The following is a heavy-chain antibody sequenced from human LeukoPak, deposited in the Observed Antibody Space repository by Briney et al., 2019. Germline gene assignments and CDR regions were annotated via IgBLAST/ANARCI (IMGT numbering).Heavy chain of an antibody. J-gene: IGHJ3*02. CDR2: VYDGGRT. D-gene: IGHD2-8*02. CDR3: ARDFVETGVVGSDM. CDR1: GDSIGTYF. Sequence: KSSETLSLTCTVSGDSIGTYFWNWIRQSAGEGLEWIGHVYDGGRTNYNPSLKGRVTISVDTSRNLFSLRLSSVTAADTAVYYCARDFVETGVVGSDMWGQGTMVTVSS. V-gene: IGHV4-4*07.